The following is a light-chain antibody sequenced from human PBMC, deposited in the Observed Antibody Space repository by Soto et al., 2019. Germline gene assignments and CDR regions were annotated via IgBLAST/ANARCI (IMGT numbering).Light chain of an antibody. Sequence: HSALAQPASVSESPGQSITISCTGTNSDVGGYNYVSWYQQHPGKVPKLMIYDVSNRPSGVSNRFSGSKSGNTASLTISGLHAEDEADYYCSSYTATTTSYVFGTGTKVTVL. J-gene: IGLJ1*01. CDR3: SSYTATTTSYV. V-gene: IGLV2-14*03. CDR2: DVS. CDR1: NSDVGGYNY.